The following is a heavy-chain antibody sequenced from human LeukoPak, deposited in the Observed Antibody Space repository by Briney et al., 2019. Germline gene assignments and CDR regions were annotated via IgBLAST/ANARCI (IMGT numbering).Heavy chain of an antibody. V-gene: IGHV4-59*12. CDR2: IYYSGST. CDR3: ARQGVATAIGY. CDR1: GGSISSYY. J-gene: IGHJ4*02. Sequence: PSETLSLTCTVSGGSISSYYWSWLRQPPGKGLEWIGYIYYSGSTNYNPSLKSRVTMSVDTSMNLFALKLSSVTAADTAVYYCARQGVATAIGYWGQGTLVTVSS. D-gene: IGHD2-21*02.